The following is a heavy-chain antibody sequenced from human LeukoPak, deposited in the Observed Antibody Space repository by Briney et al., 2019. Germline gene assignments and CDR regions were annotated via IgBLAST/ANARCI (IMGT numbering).Heavy chain of an antibody. Sequence: GGSLRLSCAASGFTVSSNYMSWVRQAPGKGLEWVSYISSSGSTIYYADSVKGRFTISRDNAKNSLYLQMNSLRAEDTAVYYCARSRGYSSGWYVAFDIWGQGTMVTVSS. CDR3: ARSRGYSSGWYVAFDI. J-gene: IGHJ3*02. D-gene: IGHD6-19*01. V-gene: IGHV3-11*01. CDR2: ISSSGSTI. CDR1: GFTVSSNY.